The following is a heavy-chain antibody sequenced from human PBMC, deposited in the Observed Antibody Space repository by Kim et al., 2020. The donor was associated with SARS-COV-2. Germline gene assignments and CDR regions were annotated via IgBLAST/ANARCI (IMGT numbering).Heavy chain of an antibody. CDR3: ARDQYGSSPFDY. V-gene: IGHV1-18*01. CDR2: ISAYNGNT. CDR1: GYTFTSYG. D-gene: IGHD6-13*01. J-gene: IGHJ4*02. Sequence: ASVKVSCKASGYTFTSYGISWVRQAPGQGLEWMGWISAYNGNTDYAQKVQGRVSMTTDTSTSTAYMELRSLGSDDTAVYYCARDQYGSSPFDYWGQGTLVTVSS.